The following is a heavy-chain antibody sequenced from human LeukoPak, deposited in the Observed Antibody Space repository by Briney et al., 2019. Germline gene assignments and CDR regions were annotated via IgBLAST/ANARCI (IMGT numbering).Heavy chain of an antibody. J-gene: IGHJ4*02. CDR3: ARLVRDCSGGNCYSGFDY. D-gene: IGHD2-15*01. CDR2: MYYSGST. CDR1: GGSISSYY. V-gene: IGHV4-59*08. Sequence: SETLSLTCTVSGGSISSYYCSWIRQPPGKGLEWIGYMYYSGSTNYNPSLKSRVTISVDMSKNQFSLKLSSVTAADTAVYYCARLVRDCSGGNCYSGFDYWGQGTLVTVSS.